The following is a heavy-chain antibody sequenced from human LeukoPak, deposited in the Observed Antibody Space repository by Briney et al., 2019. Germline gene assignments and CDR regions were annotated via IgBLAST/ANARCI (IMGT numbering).Heavy chain of an antibody. J-gene: IGHJ6*02. CDR1: GFTFSSYA. CDR2: ISGSGGST. V-gene: IGHV3-23*01. Sequence: GGSLRLPCAASGFTFSSYAMSWVRQAPGKGLEWVSAISGSGGSTYYADSVKGRLTISSDNSKNTLYLQMNSLRAEDTAVYYCAKLDTPVYYYYGMDVWGQGTTVTVSS. D-gene: IGHD2-2*02. CDR3: AKLDTPVYYYYGMDV.